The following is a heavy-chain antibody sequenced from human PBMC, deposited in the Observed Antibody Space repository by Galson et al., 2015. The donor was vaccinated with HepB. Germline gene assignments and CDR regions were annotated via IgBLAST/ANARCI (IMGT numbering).Heavy chain of an antibody. D-gene: IGHD2-2*01. V-gene: IGHV3-53*01. CDR1: GFNVSGNY. CDR3: ARGGWYSSSTSCSNYDY. CDR2: IYSGGST. J-gene: IGHJ4*02. Sequence: SLRLSCAASGFNVSGNYMTWVRQAPGKGLEWVSVIYSGGSTFYADSVKGRFTISRDNSKNTLSLQMNSLRAEDTAVYYCARGGWYSSSTSCSNYDYWGQGTLVTVSS.